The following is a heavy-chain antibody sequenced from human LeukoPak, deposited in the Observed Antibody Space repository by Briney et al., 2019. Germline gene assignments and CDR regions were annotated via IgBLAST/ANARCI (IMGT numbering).Heavy chain of an antibody. D-gene: IGHD1-26*01. J-gene: IGHJ6*02. Sequence: PGGSLRRSCAASGFTLGAFAMHWVRQAPGKGLEWVSLIDKDGRSTYYADSVKGRFTISRDNSKNSLYLQMNSLRTEDTALYYCATWAFYHSLDVWGQGTTVTVSS. CDR3: ATWAFYHSLDV. V-gene: IGHV3-43*02. CDR2: IDKDGRST. CDR1: GFTLGAFA.